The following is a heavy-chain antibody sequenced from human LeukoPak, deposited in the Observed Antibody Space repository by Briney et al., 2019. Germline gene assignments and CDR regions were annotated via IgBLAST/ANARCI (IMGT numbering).Heavy chain of an antibody. CDR3: ARESVIGDSSGYYRIDY. CDR1: GYTFTSYG. V-gene: IGHV1-18*01. CDR2: ISAYNGNT. Sequence: ASVKVSCKASGYTFTSYGISWVRQAPGQGLEWMGWISAYNGNTKYAQKLQDRVTMTTDTSTSTVYMELRSLRSDDTAVYYCARESVIGDSSGYYRIDYWGQGTLVTVSS. D-gene: IGHD3-22*01. J-gene: IGHJ4*02.